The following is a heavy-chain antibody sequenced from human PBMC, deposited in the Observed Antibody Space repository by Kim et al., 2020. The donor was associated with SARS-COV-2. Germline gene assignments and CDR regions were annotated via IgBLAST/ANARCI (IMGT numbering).Heavy chain of an antibody. CDR1: GYTFTSYD. CDR2: MNPNSGNT. D-gene: IGHD5-12*01. CDR3: ARGSIVATIFYYYYYMDV. Sequence: ASVKVSCKASGYTFTSYDINWVRQATGQGLEWMGWMNPNSGNTGYAQKFQGRVTMTRNTSISTAYMELSSLRSEDTAVYYCARGSIVATIFYYYYYMDVWGKGTTVTVSS. J-gene: IGHJ6*03. V-gene: IGHV1-8*01.